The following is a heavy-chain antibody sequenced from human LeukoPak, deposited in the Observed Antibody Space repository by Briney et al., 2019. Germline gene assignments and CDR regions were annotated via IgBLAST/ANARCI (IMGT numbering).Heavy chain of an antibody. Sequence: PSETLSLTCTVSYGSMSPYYWSWIRQPPGKGLEWMGYIYHNGATYYNPSLKSRVTVSLDTSRNQFSLRLSSATAADTAVYYCAKDATIFGVVTYFDYWGQGTLVTVSS. D-gene: IGHD3-3*01. V-gene: IGHV4-59*01. CDR1: YGSMSPYY. J-gene: IGHJ4*02. CDR2: IYHNGAT. CDR3: AKDATIFGVVTYFDY.